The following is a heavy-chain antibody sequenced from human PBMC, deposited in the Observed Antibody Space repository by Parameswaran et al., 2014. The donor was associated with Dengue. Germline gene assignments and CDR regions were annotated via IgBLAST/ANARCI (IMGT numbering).Heavy chain of an antibody. D-gene: IGHD3-22*01. CDR2: IYYGGST. J-gene: IGHJ4*02. V-gene: IGHV4-39*07. CDR3: AAYYYDSSGYYSRFDY. Sequence: WIRQPPGKGLEWIGAIYYGGSTYYNPSLKSRVTISVDTSKNQFSLKLSSVTAADTAVYYCAAYYYDSSGYYSRFDYWGQGTLVTVSS.